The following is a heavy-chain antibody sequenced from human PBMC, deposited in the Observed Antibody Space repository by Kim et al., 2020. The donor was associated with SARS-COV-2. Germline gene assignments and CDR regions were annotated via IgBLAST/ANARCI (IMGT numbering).Heavy chain of an antibody. CDR3: ARDPAAGTDNWFDP. J-gene: IGHJ5*02. D-gene: IGHD6-13*01. CDR1: GFTFSSYG. Sequence: GGSLRLSCAASGFTFSSYGMHWVRQAPGKGLEWVAVIWYDGSNKYYADSVKGRFTISRDNSKNTLYLQMNSLRAEDTAVYYCARDPAAGTDNWFDPWGQGTLVTVSS. V-gene: IGHV3-33*01. CDR2: IWYDGSNK.